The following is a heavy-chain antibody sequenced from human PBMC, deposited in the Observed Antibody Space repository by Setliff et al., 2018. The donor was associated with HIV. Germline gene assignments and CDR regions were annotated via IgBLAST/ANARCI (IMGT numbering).Heavy chain of an antibody. CDR2: ISSSSSYI. V-gene: IGHV3-21*01. Sequence: PGGSLRLSCAASGFTFSSYSMNWVRQAPGKGLEWVSSISSSSSYIYYADSVKGRFTISRDISKNTVYLQMNSLRPEDTAVYFCVRDSGQVTTSFHPSSFDGFDIWGQGTMVTVS. J-gene: IGHJ3*02. D-gene: IGHD4-17*01. CDR3: VRDSGQVTTSFHPSSFDGFDI. CDR1: GFTFSSYS.